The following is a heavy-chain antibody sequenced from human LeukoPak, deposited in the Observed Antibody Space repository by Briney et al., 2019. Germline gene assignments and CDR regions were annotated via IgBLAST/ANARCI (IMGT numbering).Heavy chain of an antibody. V-gene: IGHV1-18*01. D-gene: IGHD3-9*01. J-gene: IGHJ4*02. Sequence: ASVKVSCKASGYTFISYGISWVRQAPGQGLEWMGWISAYNGNTKYAQKFQGRVTMTEDTSTDTAYMELSSLRSEDTAVYYCATRGGDILTGYYYGLWDYWGQGTLVTVSS. CDR2: ISAYNGNT. CDR1: GYTFISYG. CDR3: ATRGGDILTGYYYGLWDY.